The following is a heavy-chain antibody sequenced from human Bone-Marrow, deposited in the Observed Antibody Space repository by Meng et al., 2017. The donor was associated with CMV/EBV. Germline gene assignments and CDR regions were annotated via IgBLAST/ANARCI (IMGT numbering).Heavy chain of an antibody. V-gene: IGHV1-69*05. Sequence: SVKVSCKASGGTFSSYAISWVRQAPGQGLEWMGGIIPIFGTANYAQKFQGRVTMTRDTSTSTVYMELSSLRSEDTAVYYCARDRGRGTTVTEWGQGKLVTVSS. J-gene: IGHJ4*02. CDR3: ARDRGRGTTVTE. D-gene: IGHD4-11*01. CDR1: GGTFSSYA. CDR2: IIPIFGTA.